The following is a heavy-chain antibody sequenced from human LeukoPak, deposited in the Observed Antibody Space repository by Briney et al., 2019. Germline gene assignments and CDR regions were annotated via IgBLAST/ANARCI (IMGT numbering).Heavy chain of an antibody. V-gene: IGHV6-1*01. Sequence: SQTLSLTCAISGDSVSNNNGAWNWIRQSPSRGLEWLGRTYYRSRWYNNYARSVMSRISVDPDTSKNQFSPHLSSVTPDDTAVYYCARGYAFDVWGQGTMVTVSS. CDR3: ARGYAFDV. CDR2: TYYRSRWYN. J-gene: IGHJ3*01. CDR1: GDSVSNNNGA.